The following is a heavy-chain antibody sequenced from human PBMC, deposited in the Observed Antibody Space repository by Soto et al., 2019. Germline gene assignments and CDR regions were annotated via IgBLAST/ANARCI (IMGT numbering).Heavy chain of an antibody. CDR3: AIDFTPAFTPGDDFDY. D-gene: IGHD2-15*01. CDR1: GFTFSNYW. Sequence: EVQLVESGGGLVQPGGSLRLSCAASGFTFSNYWMHWVRQVPGKGLVWVSRINSDGTYRSYADFAKGRFTISRDDAKNTVYLQMNSLIADDTAVYYCAIDFTPAFTPGDDFDYWGQGTLVTVSS. V-gene: IGHV3-74*01. J-gene: IGHJ4*02. CDR2: INSDGTYR.